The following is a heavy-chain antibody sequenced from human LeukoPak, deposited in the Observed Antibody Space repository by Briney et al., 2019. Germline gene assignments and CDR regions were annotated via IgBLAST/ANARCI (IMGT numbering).Heavy chain of an antibody. J-gene: IGHJ4*02. CDR2: INSDGSST. D-gene: IGHD2-15*01. CDR3: TRSLDY. V-gene: IGHV3-74*01. Sequence: PGGSLRLSCAASGFTFNSYWMHWVRQAPGKGLVWVSLINSDGSSTTYADSVKSRFTISRDNAKNTLHLQMNSLRTEDTAVYYCTRSLDYWGQGTLVTVSS. CDR1: GFTFNSYW.